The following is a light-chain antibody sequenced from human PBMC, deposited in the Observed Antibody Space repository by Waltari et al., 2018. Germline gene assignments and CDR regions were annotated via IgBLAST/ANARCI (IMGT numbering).Light chain of an antibody. CDR2: DAS. CDR3: QQYNSYSPT. V-gene: IGKV1-5*01. Sequence: DIQMTQSPSTLSASVGDRVTITCRASQIISSWLAWYQQKPGKAPKLLIYDASNLESGVPSRFSGSRSGTEFTLTISSLQPDDFATYYCQQYNSYSPTFGQGTKVEIK. CDR1: QIISSW. J-gene: IGKJ1*01.